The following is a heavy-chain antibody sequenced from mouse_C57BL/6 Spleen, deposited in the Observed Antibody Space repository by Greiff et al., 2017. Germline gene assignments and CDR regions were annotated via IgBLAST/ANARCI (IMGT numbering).Heavy chain of an antibody. CDR3: ARGDYDGGRFAY. V-gene: IGHV1-20*01. Sequence: VQLQQSGPELVKPGDSVKISCKASGYSFTGYFMNWVMQSHGKSLEWIGRINPYNGDTFYNQKFKGKATLTVDKSSSTAHMGLRSLTSEDSAVYYCARGDYDGGRFAYWGQGTLVTVSA. J-gene: IGHJ3*01. CDR2: INPYNGDT. CDR1: GYSFTGYF. D-gene: IGHD2-4*01.